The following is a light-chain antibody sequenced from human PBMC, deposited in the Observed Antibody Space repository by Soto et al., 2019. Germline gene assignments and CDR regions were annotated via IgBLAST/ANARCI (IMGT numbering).Light chain of an antibody. CDR1: QFVSSR. J-gene: IGKJ1*01. CDR2: DTS. CDR3: QGYIQWPPGM. Sequence: DIVVTQSPATLSASPGERVTLSCRASQFVSSRLAWYQRRPGQVPRLLIYDTSTRAPGISARFSGSGSGTEFTLTITSLQSEDFAVDYCQGYIQWPPGMFGPGTTVDIK. V-gene: IGKV3-15*01.